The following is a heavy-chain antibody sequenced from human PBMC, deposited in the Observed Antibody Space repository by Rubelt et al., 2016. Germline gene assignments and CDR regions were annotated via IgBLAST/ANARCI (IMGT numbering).Heavy chain of an antibody. D-gene: IGHD2-15*01. CDR1: GYSFTTYW. CDR2: IYPSDSDT. Sequence: EEQLVQSRAEVKKPGESLKISCTASGYSFTTYWIGWVRQMPGKGLEWMGLIYPSDSDTRYSPSFQGQVIISVDKSSSTAYLQWSSLKASDTAMDYCAREGGPWGQGTLVTVSS. CDR3: AREGGP. V-gene: IGHV5-51*01. J-gene: IGHJ5*02.